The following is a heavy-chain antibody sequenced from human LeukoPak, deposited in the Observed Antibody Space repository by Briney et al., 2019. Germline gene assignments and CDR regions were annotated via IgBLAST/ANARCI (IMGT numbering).Heavy chain of an antibody. J-gene: IGHJ4*02. Sequence: ASVKVSCKASGYTFTTYYIHWGRQAPGQGLEWMGIIIPSGGSTSYAQKFQGRVTMTRDTSTSTVYMELSSLRSEDTAVYYCARDGYTYGFDYWGQGTLVTVSS. V-gene: IGHV1-46*01. CDR3: ARDGYTYGFDY. D-gene: IGHD5-18*01. CDR2: IIPSGGST. CDR1: GYTFTTYY.